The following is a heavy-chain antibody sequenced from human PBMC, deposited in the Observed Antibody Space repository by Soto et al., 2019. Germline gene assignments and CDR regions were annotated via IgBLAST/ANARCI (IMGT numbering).Heavy chain of an antibody. CDR3: ASAQGIAVAGLHYYYYYGMDV. V-gene: IGHV1-69*13. Sequence: SVKVSCKASGGTFSSYAISWVRQAPGQGLEWMGGIIPIFGTANYAQKCQGRVTITADESTSTAYMELSSLRSEDTAVYYCASAQGIAVAGLHYYYYYGMDVWGQGTTVTVSS. CDR1: GGTFSSYA. J-gene: IGHJ6*02. CDR2: IIPIFGTA. D-gene: IGHD6-19*01.